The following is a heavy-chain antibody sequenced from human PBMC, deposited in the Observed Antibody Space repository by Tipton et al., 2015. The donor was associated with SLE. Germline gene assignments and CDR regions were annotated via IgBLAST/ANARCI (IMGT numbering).Heavy chain of an antibody. Sequence: TLSLTCTVSGYSISSGYYWGWIRQPPGKGLEWIGYVYHSGSAYYNPSLKSRVTISRDTSGNQFSLNLHSVTAADTAVYFCARAEFSSNWYMYWHFDLWGRGTLVTVSS. V-gene: IGHV4-38-2*02. CDR1: GYSISSGYY. CDR2: VYHSGSA. J-gene: IGHJ2*01. D-gene: IGHD6-13*01. CDR3: ARAEFSSNWYMYWHFDL.